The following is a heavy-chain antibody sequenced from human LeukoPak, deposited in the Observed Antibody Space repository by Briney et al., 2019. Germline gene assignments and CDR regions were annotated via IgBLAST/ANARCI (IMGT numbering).Heavy chain of an antibody. CDR2: ISYDGSNK. V-gene: IGHV3-30*04. Sequence: GGSLRLSCAASGFTFSSYAMHWVRQAPGKGLEWVTIISYDGSNKYYADSVKGRFTISRDNSKNTLYLQMNSLRAEDTAVYYCASDGGYYFDYWGRGTLVTVSS. J-gene: IGHJ4*02. CDR3: ASDGGYYFDY. CDR1: GFTFSSYA.